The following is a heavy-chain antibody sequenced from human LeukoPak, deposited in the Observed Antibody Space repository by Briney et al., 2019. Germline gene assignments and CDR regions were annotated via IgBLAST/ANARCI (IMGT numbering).Heavy chain of an antibody. Sequence: GGSLRLSCAASGFTVSSNYMSWVRQAPGKGLEWVSAISGSGGSTYYADSVKGRFTISRDNSKNTLYLQMNSLRAEDTAVYYCAKAGGSYFPIVSDYWGQGTLVTVSS. CDR3: AKAGGSYFPIVSDY. CDR2: ISGSGGST. D-gene: IGHD1-26*01. V-gene: IGHV3-23*01. CDR1: GFTVSSNY. J-gene: IGHJ4*02.